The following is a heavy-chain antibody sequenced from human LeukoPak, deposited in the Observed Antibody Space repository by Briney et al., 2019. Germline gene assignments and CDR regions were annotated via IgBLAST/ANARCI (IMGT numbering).Heavy chain of an antibody. CDR3: ARGSGGWSWTPHAFDI. Sequence: PSETLSLTCTVSGGSVNSGIYYWSWTRQPPGKGLEWIGYIFYSGSTNCNPSLKSRVTISVDTSKNRLSLKLNSVTAADTAVYYCARGSGGWSWTPHAFDIWGQGTMVTVSS. CDR2: IFYSGST. CDR1: GGSVNSGIYY. D-gene: IGHD6-19*01. V-gene: IGHV4-61*01. J-gene: IGHJ3*02.